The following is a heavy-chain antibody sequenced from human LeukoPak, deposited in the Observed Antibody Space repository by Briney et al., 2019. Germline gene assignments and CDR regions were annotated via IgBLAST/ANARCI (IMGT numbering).Heavy chain of an antibody. Sequence: AGGSLRLSCAASGFTFSTYGMHWVRQAPGKGLEWVSSIKYDGTKQHYANNVKGRFTISRDNSKNTVSLQMNSLGAQDTGVYYCARGYSSSWYLDWGQGTLVTVSS. V-gene: IGHV3-30*02. CDR1: GFTFSTYG. D-gene: IGHD6-13*01. CDR2: IKYDGTKQ. CDR3: ARGYSSSWYLD. J-gene: IGHJ4*02.